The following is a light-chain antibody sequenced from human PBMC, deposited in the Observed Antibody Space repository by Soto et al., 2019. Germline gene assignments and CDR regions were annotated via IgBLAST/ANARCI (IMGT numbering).Light chain of an antibody. CDR1: QGISSY. CDR3: QQYYSYPRIT. V-gene: IGKV1-8*01. CDR2: AAS. Sequence: AIRMTQSPSSFSASTGDRVTITCRASQGISSYLAWYQQKPGKAPKLLIYAASTLQSGVPSRFSGSGSRTDFTLTISCLQSEDFATYYCQQYYSYPRITFGQGTRLEIK. J-gene: IGKJ5*01.